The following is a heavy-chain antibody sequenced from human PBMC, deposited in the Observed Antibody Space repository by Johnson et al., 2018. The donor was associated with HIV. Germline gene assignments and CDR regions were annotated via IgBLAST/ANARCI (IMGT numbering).Heavy chain of an antibody. J-gene: IGHJ3*02. CDR1: GFTFSSYA. CDR3: ASASTVVDAFDI. D-gene: IGHD4-23*01. Sequence: VQLVESGGGVVQPGRSLRLSCAASGFTFSSYAMHWVRQAPGKGLEWVALISYDGSNKYYADSVKGRFTISRDNSKNTLYLQMNSLRAEDTAVYYCASASTVVDAFDIWGQGTMVTVSS. CDR2: ISYDGSNK. V-gene: IGHV3-30*14.